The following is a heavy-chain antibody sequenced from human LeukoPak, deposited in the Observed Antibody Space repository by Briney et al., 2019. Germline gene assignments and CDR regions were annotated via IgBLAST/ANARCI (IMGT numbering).Heavy chain of an antibody. V-gene: IGHV4-34*01. Sequence: SETLSLTCAVYGGSFSGYYWSWIRQPPGKGLEWIGEINHSGSTNYNPSLKSRVTISVDTPKNQFSLKLSSVTAADTAVYYCARTPGYSYGKPFDYWGQGTLVTVSS. CDR1: GGSFSGYY. D-gene: IGHD5-18*01. J-gene: IGHJ4*02. CDR3: ARTPGYSYGKPFDY. CDR2: INHSGST.